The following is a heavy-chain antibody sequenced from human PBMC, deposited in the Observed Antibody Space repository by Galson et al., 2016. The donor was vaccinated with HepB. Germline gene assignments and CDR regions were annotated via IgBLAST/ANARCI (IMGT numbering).Heavy chain of an antibody. D-gene: IGHD6-13*01. J-gene: IGHJ6*02. Sequence: SLRLSCAASGFTFSDSYMRWIRQAPGKGLEWVSYISSSSSYTNYADSVKDRFTISRDNAKNSLYLQMSSLRVEDTAVYYFARKGAAAAGYPLDVWGQGTTVTVSS. V-gene: IGHV3-11*06. CDR1: GFTFSDSY. CDR3: ARKGAAAAGYPLDV. CDR2: ISSSSSYT.